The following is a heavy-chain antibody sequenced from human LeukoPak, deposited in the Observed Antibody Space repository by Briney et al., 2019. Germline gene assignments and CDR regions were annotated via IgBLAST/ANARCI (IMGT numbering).Heavy chain of an antibody. V-gene: IGHV3-7*04. J-gene: IGHJ4*02. CDR1: GFSFSTFW. CDR2: IKHDGSVK. Sequence: GGSLRLSCTASGFSFSTFWMNWVRQAPGKGLEWVANIKHDGSVKYYVDSVKGRFTISRDNAMQSLYLQMNSLRAEDAAVYYCAGGVSYWGRGTLVTVSS. CDR3: AGGVSY.